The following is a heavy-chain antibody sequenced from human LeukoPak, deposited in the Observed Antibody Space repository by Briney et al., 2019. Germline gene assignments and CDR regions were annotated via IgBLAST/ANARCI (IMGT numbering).Heavy chain of an antibody. J-gene: IGHJ4*02. Sequence: PGRSLRLSCAASGFTFSSYGMHWVRQAPGKGLEWVAVISYDGSNKYYADSAKGRFTISRDNSKNTLYLQMNSLRAEDTAVYYCAKVEGDGYIHTGRLGAQLEYYFDYWGQGTLVTVSS. D-gene: IGHD5-24*01. CDR3: AKVEGDGYIHTGRLGAQLEYYFDY. CDR2: ISYDGSNK. CDR1: GFTFSSYG. V-gene: IGHV3-30*18.